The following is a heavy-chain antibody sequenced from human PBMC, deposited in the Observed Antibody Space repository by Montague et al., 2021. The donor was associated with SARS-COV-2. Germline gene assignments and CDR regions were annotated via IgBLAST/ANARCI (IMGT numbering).Heavy chain of an antibody. Sequence: SMRISCAASGFSFRSYAMNWVRQAPGKGLEWVSGISYTSGSTYYADSVKGRFTISRDNSKNTVYLQMNSLRAEDTAVYYCAKGVDASGSYRSTLGYWGQGTLVTVSS. V-gene: IGHV3-23*01. CDR2: ISYTSGST. CDR1: GFSFRSYA. D-gene: IGHD3-10*01. CDR3: AKGVDASGSYRSTLGY. J-gene: IGHJ4*02.